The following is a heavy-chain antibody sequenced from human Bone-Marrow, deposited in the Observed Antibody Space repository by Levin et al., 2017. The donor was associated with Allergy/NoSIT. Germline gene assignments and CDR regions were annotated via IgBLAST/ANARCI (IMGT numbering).Heavy chain of an antibody. CDR3: ARAAGAAGRGGMDV. CDR1: GFPFSTYG. J-gene: IGHJ6*02. Sequence: GESLKISCATSGFPFSTYGMAWVRQAPGKGLEWVASITTTSNYIHYADSVKGRFTISRDNANNSLSLQMNRLRGEDTAVYYCARAAGAAGRGGMDVWGQGATVTVSS. V-gene: IGHV3-21*01. CDR2: ITTTSNYI. D-gene: IGHD6-19*01.